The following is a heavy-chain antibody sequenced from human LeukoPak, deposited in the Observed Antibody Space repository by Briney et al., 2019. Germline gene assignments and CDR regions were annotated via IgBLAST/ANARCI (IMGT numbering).Heavy chain of an antibody. V-gene: IGHV4-30-2*01. J-gene: IGHJ5*02. CDR2: IYHSGST. D-gene: IGHD3-3*01. CDR1: GGSISSGGYS. CDR3: ARAYYDFWSGPRGWFDP. Sequence: SQTLSLTCAVSGGSISSGGYSWSWIRQPPGKGLEWIGYIYHSGSTYYNPSLKSRVTISVDRSKNQFSLKLSSVTAAGTAVYYCARAYYDFWSGPRGWFDPWGQGTLVTVSS.